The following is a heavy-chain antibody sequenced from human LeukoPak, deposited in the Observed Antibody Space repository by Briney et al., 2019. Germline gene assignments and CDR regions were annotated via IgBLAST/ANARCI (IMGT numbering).Heavy chain of an antibody. Sequence: SETLSLTCTVSNYSITSGYYWGWVRPPPGKGLEWIGSIYHSGTTHYHPSLKSRVTIPVDTSKNQFSLNLSSVTAADTAGYYCARVSRGYDILYWGQGTLVTVSS. V-gene: IGHV4-38-2*02. J-gene: IGHJ4*02. CDR1: NYSITSGYY. CDR2: IYHSGTT. D-gene: IGHD3-9*01. CDR3: ARVSRGYDILY.